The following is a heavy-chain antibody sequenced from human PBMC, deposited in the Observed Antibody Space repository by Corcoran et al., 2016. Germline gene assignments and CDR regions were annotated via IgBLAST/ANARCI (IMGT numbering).Heavy chain of an antibody. CDR1: GGTFSSYA. CDR3: ARELKEDIVVLPAAIHYYYYGMDV. D-gene: IGHD2-2*01. V-gene: IGHV1-69*01. Sequence: QVQLVQSGAEVKKPGSSVKVSCKASGGTFSSYAISWVRQAPGQGLEWMGGIIPIFGTANYAQKFQGRVTITADESTSTAYMELSSLRSEDTAVYYLARELKEDIVVLPAAIHYYYYGMDVWGQGTTVTVSS. CDR2: IIPIFGTA. J-gene: IGHJ6*02.